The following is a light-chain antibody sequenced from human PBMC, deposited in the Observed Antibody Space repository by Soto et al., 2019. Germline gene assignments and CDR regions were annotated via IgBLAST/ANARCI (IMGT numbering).Light chain of an antibody. J-gene: IGKJ1*01. CDR2: DAS. CDR3: HQYNSYSPWT. V-gene: IGKV1-5*01. Sequence: DVLMTQFPSTLSASVGDRVTITCRASQSINIWVAWYQQRPGKAPKLLIYDASSLERGVPSRFSGRGSGTEFTLTISSLQPDDFATYYCHQYNSYSPWTFGRGTKVDIK. CDR1: QSINIW.